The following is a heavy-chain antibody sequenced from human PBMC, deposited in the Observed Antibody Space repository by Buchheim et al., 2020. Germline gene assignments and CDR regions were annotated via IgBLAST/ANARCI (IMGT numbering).Heavy chain of an antibody. CDR2: INSDGSST. D-gene: IGHD2-2*01. J-gene: IGHJ5*02. CDR1: GFTFSSYW. Sequence: EVQLVESGGGLVQPGGSLRLSCAASGFTFSSYWMHWVRQAPGKGLVWVSRINSDGSSTSYADSVTGRFTISRDNAKNTLYLQMNSLRAEDTAVYYCARDSIVVVPAANNWFDPWGQGTL. V-gene: IGHV3-74*01. CDR3: ARDSIVVVPAANNWFDP.